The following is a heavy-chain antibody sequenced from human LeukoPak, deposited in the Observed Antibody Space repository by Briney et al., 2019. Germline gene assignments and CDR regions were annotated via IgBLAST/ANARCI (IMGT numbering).Heavy chain of an antibody. J-gene: IGHJ4*02. CDR1: GYIFTSYY. CDR3: ARDVVGSSGPPGYYFDY. Sequence: ASVKVSCKASGYIFTSYYMHWVRQAPGQGLEWMGIINPSGGSTSYAQKFQGRVTMTRDTSTSTVYMELSSLRSEDTAVYYCARDVVGSSGPPGYYFDYWGQGTLVTVSS. V-gene: IGHV1-46*01. CDR2: INPSGGST. D-gene: IGHD6-19*01.